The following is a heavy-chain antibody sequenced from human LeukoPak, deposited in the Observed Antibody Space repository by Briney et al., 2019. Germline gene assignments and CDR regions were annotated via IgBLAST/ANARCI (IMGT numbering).Heavy chain of an antibody. J-gene: IGHJ3*02. V-gene: IGHV4-4*07. Sequence: SETLSLTCTVSGGSISSYYWSWIRQPAGKGLEWIRRIYTSGSTNYNPSLKSRVTMSVDTSKNQFSLKLSSVTAADTAVYYCARDVVTQRDDAFDIWGQGTMVTVSS. CDR2: IYTSGST. CDR1: GGSISSYY. CDR3: ARDVVTQRDDAFDI. D-gene: IGHD2-21*02.